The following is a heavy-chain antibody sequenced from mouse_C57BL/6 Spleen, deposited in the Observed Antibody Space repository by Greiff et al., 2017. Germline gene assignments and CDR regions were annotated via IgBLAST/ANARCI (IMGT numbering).Heavy chain of an antibody. CDR1: GYTFTDYY. Sequence: EVQRVESGPELVKPGASVKISCKASGYTFTDYYMNWVKQSHGKSLEWIGDINPNNGGTSYNQKFKGKATLTVDKSSSTAYMELRSLTSEDSAVYYCARRGGSSYSYYFDYWGQGTTLTVSS. V-gene: IGHV1-26*01. D-gene: IGHD1-1*01. CDR2: INPNNGGT. CDR3: ARRGGSSYSYYFDY. J-gene: IGHJ2*01.